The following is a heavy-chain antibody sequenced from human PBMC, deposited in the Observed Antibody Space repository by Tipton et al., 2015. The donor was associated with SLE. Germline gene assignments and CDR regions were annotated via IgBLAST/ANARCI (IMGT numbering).Heavy chain of an antibody. J-gene: IGHJ5*02. D-gene: IGHD3-3*01. Sequence: TLSLTCTVSGGSISSSSYYWGWIRQPPGKGLEWIGSIYYSGSTYYNPSLKSRVTISVDTSKNQFSLRLRSVTAADTAVYYCARARYYDFWSGYYNWFDPWGQGTLVTVSS. CDR3: ARARYYDFWSGYYNWFDP. CDR2: IYYSGST. CDR1: GGSISSSSYY. V-gene: IGHV4-39*01.